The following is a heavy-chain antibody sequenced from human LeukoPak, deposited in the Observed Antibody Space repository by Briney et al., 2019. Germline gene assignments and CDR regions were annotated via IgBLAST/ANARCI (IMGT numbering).Heavy chain of an antibody. J-gene: IGHJ4*02. CDR1: GFTFSSYA. Sequence: GGSLRLSCAASGFTFSSYAMSWVRQAPGKGLEWVSAISGSGGSTYYADSVKGRFTISGDNAKNTVYLQMNSLRADDTAVYYCTTNYDGDSNYWGQGTLVTVSS. V-gene: IGHV3-23*01. CDR2: ISGSGGST. D-gene: IGHD2-21*02. CDR3: TTNYDGDSNY.